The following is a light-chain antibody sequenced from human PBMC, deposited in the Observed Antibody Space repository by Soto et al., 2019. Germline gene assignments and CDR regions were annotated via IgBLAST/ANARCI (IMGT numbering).Light chain of an antibody. CDR2: GAS. J-gene: IGKJ1*01. V-gene: IGKV3-15*01. CDR1: QSVSST. CDR3: KQYNHWPPWT. Sequence: EIVMTQSPATLSVSPGERATLSCRASQSVSSTLAWYQQKPGQAPSLLIYGASTRATGVPARFSGSGSGTECTLTISSLQSEDFAVYYCKQYNHWPPWTFGQGTNVEIK.